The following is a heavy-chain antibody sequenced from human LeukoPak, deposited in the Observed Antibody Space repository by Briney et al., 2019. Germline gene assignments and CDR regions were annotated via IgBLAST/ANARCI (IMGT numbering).Heavy chain of an antibody. Sequence: ASVKVSCEASGYTFTGNYIHWVRQAPGQGLEWMGWINPYSGGTNYAQKFQGRVTMTRDTSISTAYMELRSLRSDDTAVYYCARDPSGVTYYYYYMDVWGKGTTVTVSS. CDR1: GYTFTGNY. D-gene: IGHD5-18*01. J-gene: IGHJ6*03. CDR2: INPYSGGT. V-gene: IGHV1-2*02. CDR3: ARDPSGVTYYYYYMDV.